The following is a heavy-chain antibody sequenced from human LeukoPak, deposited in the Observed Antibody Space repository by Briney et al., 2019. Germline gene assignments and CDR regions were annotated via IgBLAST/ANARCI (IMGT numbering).Heavy chain of an antibody. CDR3: AKDSSDWVSVACPLED. CDR2: VHPTSGAT. J-gene: IGHJ4*02. Sequence: ASVKVSCKASGYSFTDYYIHWVRQAPGQGLEWMGWVHPTSGATNYARKFQGRVTMTRDTSLSTAYMDLSRLRSDDTAVFYCAKDSSDWVSVACPLEDWGQGTPVTVSS. CDR1: GYSFTDYY. V-gene: IGHV1-2*02. D-gene: IGHD5/OR15-5a*01.